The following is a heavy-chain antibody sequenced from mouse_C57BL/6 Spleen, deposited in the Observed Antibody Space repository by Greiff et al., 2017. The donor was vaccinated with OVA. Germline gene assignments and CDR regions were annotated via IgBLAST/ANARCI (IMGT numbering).Heavy chain of an antibody. CDR2: IDPETGGT. D-gene: IGHD3-3*01. J-gene: IGHJ3*01. V-gene: IGHV1-15*01. CDR3: TRRDPTWFAY. Sequence: VKLQESGAELVRPGASVTLSCKASGYTFTDYEMHWVKQTPVHGLEWIGAIDPETGGTAYNQKFKGKAILTADKSSSTAYMELRSLTSEDSAVYYCTRRDPTWFAYWGQGTLVTVSA. CDR1: GYTFTDYE.